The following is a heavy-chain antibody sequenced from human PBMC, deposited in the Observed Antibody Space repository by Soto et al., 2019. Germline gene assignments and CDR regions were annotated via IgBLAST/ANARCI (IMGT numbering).Heavy chain of an antibody. CDR3: ARDCSGGSCYSVTGYYYYYGMDV. D-gene: IGHD2-15*01. V-gene: IGHV1-69*13. CDR2: IIPIFGTA. J-gene: IGHJ6*02. CDR1: GGTFSSYA. Sequence: VASVKVSCKASGGTFSSYAISWVRQAPGQGLEWMGGIIPIFGTANYAQKFQGRVTITADESTSTAYMELSSLRSEDTAVYYCARDCSGGSCYSVTGYYYYYGMDVWGQGTTVTVSS.